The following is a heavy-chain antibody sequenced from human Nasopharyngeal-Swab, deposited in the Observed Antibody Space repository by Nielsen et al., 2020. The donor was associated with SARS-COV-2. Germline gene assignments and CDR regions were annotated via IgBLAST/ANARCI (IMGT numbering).Heavy chain of an antibody. Sequence: GGSLRLSCVASGFTFSNYWMHWVRQAPGKGLVWVSRTGEYGTTINYADSVKGRFAISRDNAKNTLYLQMNSLRADGTAMYYCASDLSGRDDFWGQGTLVTVAS. CDR1: GFTFSNYW. V-gene: IGHV3-74*01. J-gene: IGHJ4*02. CDR2: TGEYGTTI. D-gene: IGHD6-19*01. CDR3: ASDLSGRDDF.